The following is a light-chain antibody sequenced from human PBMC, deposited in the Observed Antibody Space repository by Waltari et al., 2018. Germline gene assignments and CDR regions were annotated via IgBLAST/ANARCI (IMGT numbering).Light chain of an antibody. CDR2: VVS. J-gene: IGLJ3*02. V-gene: IGLV2-14*03. Sequence: QSALTQPASVSGSPGQSITIFCTGTISDVGGYNYVSWSQQHPGKVPKVIIYVVSNRPSGVSNRFSGSKSGNTASLSISGLQAEAEADYYCSSYTSRSTRVFGGGSKLTVL. CDR3: SSYTSRSTRV. CDR1: ISDVGGYNY.